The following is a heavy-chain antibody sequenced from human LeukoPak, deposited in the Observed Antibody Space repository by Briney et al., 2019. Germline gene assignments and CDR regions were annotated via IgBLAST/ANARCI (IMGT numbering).Heavy chain of an antibody. J-gene: IGHJ4*02. V-gene: IGHV1-46*01. CDR3: ARDYRYYDLWSGPDDY. D-gene: IGHD3-3*01. CDR2: INPSGGST. Sequence: ASVKVSCKASGYTFTSYYMHWVRQAPGQGLEWMGIINPSGGSTSYAQKFQGRVTMTRDTSTSTVYMELSSLRSEDTAVYYCARDYRYYDLWSGPDDYWGQGTLVTVSS. CDR1: GYTFTSYY.